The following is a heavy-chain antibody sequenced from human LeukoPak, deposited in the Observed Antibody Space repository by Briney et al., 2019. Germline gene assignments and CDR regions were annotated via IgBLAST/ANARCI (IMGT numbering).Heavy chain of an antibody. D-gene: IGHD3-3*01. CDR1: GGSFSGYY. J-gene: IGHJ4*02. V-gene: IGHV4-34*01. Sequence: SETLSLTCAVSGGSFSGYYWSWIRQPPGKGLEWIGEINHSGSTTYNPSLKSRVTISVDTSKNQCSLKLSSVTAADTAVYYCAISYYDIGSGYCAGEGRHYFDYWGQGTLVTVSS. CDR2: INHSGST. CDR3: AISYYDIGSGYCAGEGRHYFDY.